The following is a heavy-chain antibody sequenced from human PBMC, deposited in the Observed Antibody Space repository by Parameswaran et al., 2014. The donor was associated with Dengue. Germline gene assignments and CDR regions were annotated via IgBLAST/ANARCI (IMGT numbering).Heavy chain of an antibody. V-gene: IGHV4-59*01. J-gene: IGHJ3*02. Sequence: WIRQPPGRGLEWIGYMFYSGSTYYNPSLKGRVTISVDTSKNQFSLRLKSVTAADTAVYYCARESGDTALVGAFNIWGQGTMVTVSS. CDR3: ARESGDTALVGAFNI. D-gene: IGHD5-18*01. CDR2: MFYSGST.